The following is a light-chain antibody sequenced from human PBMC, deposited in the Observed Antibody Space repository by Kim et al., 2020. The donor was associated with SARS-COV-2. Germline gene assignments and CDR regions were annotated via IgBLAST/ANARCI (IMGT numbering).Light chain of an antibody. Sequence: GQSVTISCTGTSSDIGGYNYVSWYQQHPGNAPKLMIYEVSERPSGVPDRFSGSKSGNTASLSVSGLQAEDEADYYCCSYAGSNIVVFGGGTQLTVL. V-gene: IGLV2-8*01. CDR1: SSDIGGYNY. CDR3: CSYAGSNIVV. J-gene: IGLJ2*01. CDR2: EVS.